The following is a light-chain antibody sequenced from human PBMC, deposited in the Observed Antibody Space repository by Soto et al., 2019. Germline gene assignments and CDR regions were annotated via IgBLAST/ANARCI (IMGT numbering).Light chain of an antibody. V-gene: IGKV2-28*01. J-gene: IGKJ4*01. Sequence: DIVMTQSPLSLPVTPGEPAPISCRSSQSLLHSNGYNYLDWYLQKPGQSPQLLIYLGSNRASGVPDRVSGSGSGTDFTLKISRVEAEDVGVYYCMHALQTPLTFGGGTKVEIK. CDR2: LGS. CDR1: QSLLHSNGYNY. CDR3: MHALQTPLT.